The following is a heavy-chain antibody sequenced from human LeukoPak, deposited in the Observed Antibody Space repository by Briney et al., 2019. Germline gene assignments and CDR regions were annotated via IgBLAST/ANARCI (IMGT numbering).Heavy chain of an antibody. CDR3: ARITMVRGVTFDY. CDR2: IYYSGST. V-gene: IGHV4-39*01. CDR1: GGSISSSSYY. Sequence: SETLSLTCTVSGGSISSSSYYWGWIRQPSGKGLEWIGSIYYSGSTYYNPSLKSRVTISVDTSKNQFSLKLSSVTAADTAVYYCARITMVRGVTFDYWGQGTLVTVSS. D-gene: IGHD3-10*01. J-gene: IGHJ4*02.